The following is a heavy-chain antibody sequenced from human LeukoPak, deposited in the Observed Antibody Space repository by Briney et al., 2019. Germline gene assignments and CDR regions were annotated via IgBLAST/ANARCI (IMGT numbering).Heavy chain of an antibody. CDR3: AKGPPGFDY. CDR2: ISYDGSNK. Sequence: GGSLRLSCAASGFTFSSYGMHWDRQAPGKGLEWVAVISYDGSNKYYADSVKGRFTISRDNSKNTLYLQMNSLRAEDTAVYYCAKGPPGFDYWGQGTLVTVSS. V-gene: IGHV3-30*18. D-gene: IGHD1-14*01. CDR1: GFTFSSYG. J-gene: IGHJ4*02.